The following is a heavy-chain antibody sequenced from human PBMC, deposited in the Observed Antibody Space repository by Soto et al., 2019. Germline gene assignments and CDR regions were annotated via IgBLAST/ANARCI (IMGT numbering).Heavy chain of an antibody. V-gene: IGHV1-8*01. CDR3: ARGQIYCSGGSCYGVYGFDY. Sequence: GASVKVSCTASGYTFTSYDINWVRQATGQGLEWMGWMNPNSGNTGYAQKFQGRVTMTRNTSISTAYMELSSLRSEDTAVYYCARGQIYCSGGSCYGVYGFDYWGQGTLVTVSS. J-gene: IGHJ4*02. CDR1: GYTFTSYD. D-gene: IGHD2-15*01. CDR2: MNPNSGNT.